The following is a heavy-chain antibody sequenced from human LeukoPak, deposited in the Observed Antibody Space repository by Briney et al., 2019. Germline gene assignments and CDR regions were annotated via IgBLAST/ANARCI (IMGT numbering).Heavy chain of an antibody. Sequence: GASLRLSCPAAGFTFSFSGMYWVRQAPGKGLEWVAFISDDGSRKYYADSVKGRFTMYRENSKNTLFLKMNSLRTEDTAVYYCAKDRSTTWSFDYWGQGTMVTVSS. V-gene: IGHV3-30*18. CDR2: ISDDGSRK. CDR1: GFTFSFSG. J-gene: IGHJ4*02. D-gene: IGHD6-13*01. CDR3: AKDRSTTWSFDY.